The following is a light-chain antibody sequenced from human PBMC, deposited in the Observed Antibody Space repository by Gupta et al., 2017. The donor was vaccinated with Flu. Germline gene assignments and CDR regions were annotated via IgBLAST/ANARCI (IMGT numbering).Light chain of an antibody. V-gene: IGLV1-44*01. CDR2: GNS. Sequence: QPVLTQAPSASGTPGQRVIISCSGSSSNIRNNGVHWYQQFPGTAPKLLIYGNSQRPSGVSDRFSGSKSGISASLAISGLQSDDEADYYCGAWDDGLKGVVFGGGTKLTV. J-gene: IGLJ2*01. CDR1: SSNIRNNG. CDR3: GAWDDGLKGVV.